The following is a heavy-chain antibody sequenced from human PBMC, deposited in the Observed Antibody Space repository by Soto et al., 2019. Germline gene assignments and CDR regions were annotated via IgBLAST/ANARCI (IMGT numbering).Heavy chain of an antibody. D-gene: IGHD1-7*01. CDR1: GFTFSSYA. CDR3: AKVGTSLIYSAADAFDI. J-gene: IGHJ3*02. CDR2: ISGSGGST. V-gene: IGHV3-23*01. Sequence: HPGGSLRLSCAASGFTFSSYAMSWVRQAPGKGLEWVSAISGSGGSTYYADSVKGRFTISRDNSKNTLYLQMNSLRAEDTAVYYSAKVGTSLIYSAADAFDIWGQGTMVTVSS.